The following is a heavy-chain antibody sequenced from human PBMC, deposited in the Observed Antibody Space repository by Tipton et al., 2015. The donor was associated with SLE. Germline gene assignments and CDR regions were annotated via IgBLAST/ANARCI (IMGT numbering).Heavy chain of an antibody. V-gene: IGHV3-23*03. CDR2: IYSGDRST. CDR3: AKDTGRGFFDL. Sequence: SLRLSCAASGFTFSAYAMSWVRQAPGKGLEWVSVIYSGDRSTYYGDSVKGRFTVSRDNSRNTMYLQMNSLRGDATAVHYCAKDTGRGFFDLWGRGALVTVSS. CDR1: GFTFSAYA. J-gene: IGHJ2*01. D-gene: IGHD3-10*01.